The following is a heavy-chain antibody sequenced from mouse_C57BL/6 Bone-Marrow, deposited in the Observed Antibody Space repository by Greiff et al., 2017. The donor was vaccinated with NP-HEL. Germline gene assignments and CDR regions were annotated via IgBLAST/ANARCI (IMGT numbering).Heavy chain of an antibody. J-gene: IGHJ2*01. V-gene: IGHV1-52*01. Sequence: QVQLKQPGAELVRPGSSVKLSCKASGYTFTSYWMHWVKQRPIQGLEWIGNIDPSDSETHYNQKFKDKATLTVDKSSSTAYMQLSSLTSEDSAVYYGARVTTVVAPDFDYWGQGTTLTVSS. CDR1: GYTFTSYW. D-gene: IGHD1-1*01. CDR3: ARVTTVVAPDFDY. CDR2: IDPSDSET.